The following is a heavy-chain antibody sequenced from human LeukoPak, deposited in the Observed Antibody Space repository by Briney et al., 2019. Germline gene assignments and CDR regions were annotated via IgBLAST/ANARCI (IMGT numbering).Heavy chain of an antibody. Sequence: SETLSLTCAVYGGSFSGYYWSWIRQPPGKGLEWIGEINHSGSTNYNPSLKSRVTISVDTSKNQFSLKLSSVTAADTAVYYCARRAGVYDYVWGSYRSNLDYWGQGTLVTVSS. V-gene: IGHV4-34*01. CDR1: GGSFSGYY. CDR3: ARRAGVYDYVWGSYRSNLDY. J-gene: IGHJ4*02. D-gene: IGHD3-16*02. CDR2: INHSGST.